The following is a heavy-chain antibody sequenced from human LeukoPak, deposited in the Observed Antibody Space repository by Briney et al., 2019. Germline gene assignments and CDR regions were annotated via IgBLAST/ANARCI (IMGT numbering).Heavy chain of an antibody. D-gene: IGHD6-13*01. CDR2: ISWNSGSI. V-gene: IGHV3-9*01. J-gene: IGHJ3*02. CDR1: GFTFDDYA. CDR3: ARVHSSSWSMGAFDI. Sequence: PGGSLRLPCAASGFTFDDYAMHWVRQAPGKGLEWVSGISWNSGSIGYADSVKGRFTISRDNAKNSLYLQMNSLRAEDTAVYYCARVHSSSWSMGAFDIWGQGTMVTVSS.